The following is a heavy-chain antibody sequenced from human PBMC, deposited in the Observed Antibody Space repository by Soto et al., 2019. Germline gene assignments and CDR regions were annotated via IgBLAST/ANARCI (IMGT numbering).Heavy chain of an antibody. J-gene: IGHJ6*02. V-gene: IGHV5-51*01. D-gene: IGHD3-10*01. Sequence: EVQLVQSGAEVKKPGESLKISCKGSGYSFTSYWIGWVRQMPGKGLEWMGIIYPGDSDTRYSPSFQGQVTISADKSISTAYLQWSSLKASDTAMYYCARLYYGSGSYRYYYYGMDVWGQGTTVTXSS. CDR3: ARLYYGSGSYRYYYYGMDV. CDR1: GYSFTSYW. CDR2: IYPGDSDT.